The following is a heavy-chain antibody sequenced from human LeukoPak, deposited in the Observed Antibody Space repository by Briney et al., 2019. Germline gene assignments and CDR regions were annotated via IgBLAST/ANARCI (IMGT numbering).Heavy chain of an antibody. CDR2: IKQDGSAK. CDR1: GFTFSSHW. Sequence: TGGSLRLSCAASGFTFSSHWMSWVRQAPGRGLEWVANIKQDGSAKYYVDSVRGRFTISRDNAKTSLYLQMNSLRAEDTAVYYCYGDYKGRYFDYWGQGTLVTVSS. CDR3: YGDYKGRYFDY. J-gene: IGHJ4*02. D-gene: IGHD4-17*01. V-gene: IGHV3-7*01.